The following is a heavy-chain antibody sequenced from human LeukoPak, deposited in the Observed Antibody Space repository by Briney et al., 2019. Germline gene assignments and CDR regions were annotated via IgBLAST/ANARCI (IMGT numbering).Heavy chain of an antibody. D-gene: IGHD4-23*01. CDR3: ARDRDYGGSFDY. CDR1: GFTFSSYS. CDR2: ISSSSSYI. Sequence: GGSLRLSCAASGFTFSSYSMNWVRQAPGKGLEWVSSISSSSSYIYYADSVKGRFTISRDNAKNSLYLQMNSLRAEDTAVYYCARDRDYGGSFDYWGQGTLVTVSS. V-gene: IGHV3-21*01. J-gene: IGHJ4*02.